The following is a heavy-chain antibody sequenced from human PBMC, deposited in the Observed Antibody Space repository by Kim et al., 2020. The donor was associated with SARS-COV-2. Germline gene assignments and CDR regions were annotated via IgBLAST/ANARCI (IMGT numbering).Heavy chain of an antibody. CDR1: GYSFSYFW. CDR3: ARLLGAGSPPARYSAI. Sequence: GESLKISCQGSGYSFSYFWIAWVRQMPGKGLEWMGVIYPGDSDTRYSPSFQGQVTISVDESISTAFLQWRSLRASDTALYYCARLLGAGSPPARYSAIWGQGTRVTVTS. V-gene: IGHV5-51*01. J-gene: IGHJ4*02. CDR2: IYPGDSDT. D-gene: IGHD3-9*01.